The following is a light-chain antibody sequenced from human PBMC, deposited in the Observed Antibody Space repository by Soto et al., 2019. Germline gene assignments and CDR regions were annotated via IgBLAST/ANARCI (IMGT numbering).Light chain of an antibody. Sequence: DIQMTQSPSTLSASVGDRVTITCRASQSISSWLAWYQQKPGKAPKLLIYDAYILESGVPSRFSGSGSGTEFTLTISSLHPDDFASYYCQQYNSCWTFGQGTKVEIK. CDR2: DAY. V-gene: IGKV1-5*01. CDR3: QQYNSCWT. J-gene: IGKJ1*01. CDR1: QSISSW.